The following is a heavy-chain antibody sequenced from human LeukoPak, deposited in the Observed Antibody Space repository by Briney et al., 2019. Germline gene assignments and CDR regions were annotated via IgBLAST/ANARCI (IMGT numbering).Heavy chain of an antibody. J-gene: IGHJ5*02. CDR2: IYYSGST. V-gene: IGHV4-59*01. CDR1: GGSISTYY. D-gene: IGHD3-10*01. CDR3: VTDQSGWFDP. Sequence: SETLSLTCTVSGGSISTYYWGWIRQAPGKGLEWIGYIYYSGSTNYYASLKSRVIISADTSQNQFTLKLSAVTAADTDVYYCVTDQSGWFDPWGQGTLVTVSS.